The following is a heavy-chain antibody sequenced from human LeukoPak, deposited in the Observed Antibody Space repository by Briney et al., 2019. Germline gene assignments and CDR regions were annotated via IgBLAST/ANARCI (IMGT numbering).Heavy chain of an antibody. CDR1: GGSFSGYY. CDR2: INHSGST. V-gene: IGHV4-34*01. CDR3: ARGLWCSGGSCYADGDY. J-gene: IGHJ4*02. Sequence: KPSETLSLTCAVYGGSFSGYYWSWIRQPPGKGLEWIGEINHSGSTNYNPSLKSRVTISVDTSKNQFSLKLSSVTAADTAVYYCARGLWCSGGSCYADGDYWGQGTLVTVSS. D-gene: IGHD2-15*01.